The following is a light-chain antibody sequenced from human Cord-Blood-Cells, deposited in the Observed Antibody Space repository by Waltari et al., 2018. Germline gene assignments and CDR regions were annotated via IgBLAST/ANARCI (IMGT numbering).Light chain of an antibody. V-gene: IGKV1-5*01. CDR1: QSISSW. CDR3: QQYNSYSYT. J-gene: IGKJ2*01. Sequence: QITQTPSTLTSAVVDRVTITCRASQSISSWLAWYQQKPGKAPKLLIYDASSLESGVPSRFSGSGSGTEFTLTISSLQPDDFATYYCQQYNSYSYTFGQGTKLEIK. CDR2: DAS.